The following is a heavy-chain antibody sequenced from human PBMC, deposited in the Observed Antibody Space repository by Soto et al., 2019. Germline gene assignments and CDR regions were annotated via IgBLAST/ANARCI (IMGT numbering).Heavy chain of an antibody. D-gene: IGHD3-10*01. V-gene: IGHV5-51*01. CDR3: ARTNYYGSGIYFYYYCMDV. J-gene: IGHJ6*02. CDR2: IYPGDSDT. CDR1: GYSFTSYW. Sequence: PGESLKISCKGSGYSFTSYWIGWVRQMPGKGLEWMGIIYPGDSDTRYSPSFQGQVTISADKSISTAYLQWSSLKASDTAMYYCARTNYYGSGIYFYYYCMDVWGQWTSLTVS.